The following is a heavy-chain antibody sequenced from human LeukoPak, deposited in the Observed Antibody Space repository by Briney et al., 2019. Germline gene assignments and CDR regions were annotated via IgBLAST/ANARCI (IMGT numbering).Heavy chain of an antibody. CDR1: GVSLSNYW. V-gene: IGHV3-7*03. CDR2: IKQDGSEK. J-gene: IGHJ4*02. Sequence: GGSLRLSCAATGVSLSNYWMNLVRQAPGKGLEWVANIKQDGSEKNYVDSVKGRFSVSRDNAKNSLILQMNSLRAEDTAVYYCARDPGDYATLFDYWGQGTLVTVSS. D-gene: IGHD4-17*01. CDR3: ARDPGDYATLFDY.